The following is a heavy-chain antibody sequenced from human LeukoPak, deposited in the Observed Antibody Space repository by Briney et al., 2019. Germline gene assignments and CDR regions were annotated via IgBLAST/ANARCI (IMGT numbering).Heavy chain of an antibody. CDR3: ARAAGLAAAGTFDY. CDR1: GFTVSSYY. Sequence: GGSLRLSCAASGFTVSSYYMSWVRQAPGKGLEWVSVISGGGNTYYADSVKGRFTISRDNAKNSLYLQMNSLRAEDTAVYYCARAAGLAAAGTFDYWGQGTLVTVSS. J-gene: IGHJ4*02. V-gene: IGHV3-53*01. CDR2: ISGGGNT. D-gene: IGHD6-13*01.